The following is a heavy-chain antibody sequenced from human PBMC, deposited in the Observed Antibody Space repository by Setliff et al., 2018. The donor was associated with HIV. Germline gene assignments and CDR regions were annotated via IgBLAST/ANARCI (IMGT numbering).Heavy chain of an antibody. J-gene: IGHJ6*02. D-gene: IGHD2-15*01. CDR1: GFTFTSYA. CDR3: ARDRHCSGGSCTSYYGMDV. Sequence: PGGSLRLSCAASGFTFTSYAMTWVRQAPGKGLEWVSAISGSGGSTYYADSVKGRFTISRDDAKNSLYLQMNSLWAEDTAVYYCARDRHCSGGSCTSYYGMDVWGQGTTVTVSS. CDR2: ISGSGGST. V-gene: IGHV3-23*01.